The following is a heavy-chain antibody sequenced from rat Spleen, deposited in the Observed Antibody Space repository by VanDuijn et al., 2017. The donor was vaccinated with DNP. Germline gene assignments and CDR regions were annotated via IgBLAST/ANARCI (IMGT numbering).Heavy chain of an antibody. J-gene: IGHJ3*01. Sequence: QVQLKESGPGLVQPSQTLSLTCTVSGFSLTSYGVSWVRQAPGRGLEWIGAIWSGGSTDYNSVLKSRLSISRDTPKSQVFLKMNSVQTEDTAMYFCARSHGYYYDGSYYPFAYWGQGTLVTVSS. CDR2: IWSGGST. CDR1: GFSLTSYG. CDR3: ARSHGYYYDGSYYPFAY. V-gene: IGHV2-16*01. D-gene: IGHD1-12*02.